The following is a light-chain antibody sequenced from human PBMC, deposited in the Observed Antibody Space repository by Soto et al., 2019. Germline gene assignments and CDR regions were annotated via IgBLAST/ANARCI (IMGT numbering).Light chain of an antibody. CDR2: KAS. J-gene: IGKJ1*01. CDR3: QHYNSYSEA. Sequence: DIQMTQSRSTLAGPVGDRVTITCRSSRTISSWLAWYQQRPWKAAKRLIYKASTLKTGVPSRFSGSGSGTEFALTISSLQPDDFATYYCQHYNSYSEAFGQGSKVDIK. V-gene: IGKV1-5*03. CDR1: RTISSW.